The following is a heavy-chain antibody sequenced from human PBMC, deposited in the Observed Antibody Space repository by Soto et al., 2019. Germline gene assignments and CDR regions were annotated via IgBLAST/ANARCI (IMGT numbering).Heavy chain of an antibody. J-gene: IGHJ5*02. CDR1: GFTFSSYA. D-gene: IGHD1-7*01. CDR2: ISGSGGST. Sequence: GGSLRLSCAASGFTFSSYAMSWVRQAPGKGLEWVSAISGSGGSTYYADSVKGRFTISRDNSKNTLYLQMNSLRAEDTAVYYCAKVRTGTTGRDWFDPWGQGTLVTVSS. V-gene: IGHV3-23*01. CDR3: AKVRTGTTGRDWFDP.